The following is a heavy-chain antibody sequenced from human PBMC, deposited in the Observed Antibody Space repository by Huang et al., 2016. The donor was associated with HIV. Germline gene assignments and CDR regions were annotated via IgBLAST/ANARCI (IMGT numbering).Heavy chain of an antibody. J-gene: IGHJ3*02. CDR3: ARHFSYYDSSGYTPWDAFDI. CDR1: GGSITSSSYY. V-gene: IGHV4-39*01. CDR2: IYYSGRT. Sequence: QLQLQGSGPGLAKPSETLSLTCTVSGGSITSSSYYWGWIRQPPGKGLEWVGSIYYSGRTDYNPSLKGRVTVSVDTSKNQFSLKLSSVTAADTAVYNCARHFSYYDSSGYTPWDAFDIWGQGTMVTVSS. D-gene: IGHD3-22*01.